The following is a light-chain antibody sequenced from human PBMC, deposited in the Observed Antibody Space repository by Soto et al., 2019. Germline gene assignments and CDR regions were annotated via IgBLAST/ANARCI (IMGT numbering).Light chain of an antibody. CDR1: HSLIYSDGIAY. CDR2: KVS. J-gene: IGKJ1*01. V-gene: IGKV2-30*01. CDR3: MQGTHWPPT. Sequence: DVVMTQSPLSLPVTLGQPASISCRSSHSLIYSDGIAYLNWFHQRPGQSPRRLIYKVSNRDSGVPDRFGGSGSGTDFTLKISRVEAEDVGVYYCMQGTHWPPTFGRGTKVEIK.